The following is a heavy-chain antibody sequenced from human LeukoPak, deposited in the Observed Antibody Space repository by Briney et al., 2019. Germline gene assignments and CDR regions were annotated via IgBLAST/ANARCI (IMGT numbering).Heavy chain of an antibody. J-gene: IGHJ3*02. CDR3: ARKNSYFGAFDI. Sequence: PGGSLRLSCAASGFTFSSYAMSWVRQAPGKGLEWVSAISGSGGSTYYADSVKGRFTISRDNSKNTLYLQMNSLRAEDTAVYYCARKNSYFGAFDIWGQGTMVTVSS. D-gene: IGHD3-9*01. CDR2: ISGSGGST. V-gene: IGHV3-23*01. CDR1: GFTFSSYA.